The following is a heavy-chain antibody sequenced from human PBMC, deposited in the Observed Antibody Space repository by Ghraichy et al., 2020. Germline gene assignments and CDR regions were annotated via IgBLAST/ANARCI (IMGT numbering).Heavy chain of an antibody. CDR2: IYSGGST. V-gene: IGHV3-53*01. CDR1: GFTVSSNY. D-gene: IGHD3-3*01. Sequence: GGSLNISCAASGFTVSSNYMSWVRQAPGKGLEWVSVIYSGGSTYYADSVKGRFTISRDNSTNTLYLQMNSLRAEDMAVSYCAGLRCFWSGYDYFDYWGQGNLVTVSS. J-gene: IGHJ4*02. CDR3: AGLRCFWSGYDYFDY.